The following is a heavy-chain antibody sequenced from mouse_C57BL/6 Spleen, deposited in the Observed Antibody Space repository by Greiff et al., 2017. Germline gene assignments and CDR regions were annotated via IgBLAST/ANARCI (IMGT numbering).Heavy chain of an antibody. J-gene: IGHJ4*01. CDR2: IDPETGGT. Sequence: QVTLKESGAELVRPGASVTLSCKASGYTFTDYEMHWVKQTPVHGLEWIGAIDPETGGTAYNQKFKGKAILTADKSSSTAYMELRSLTSEDSAVYYCTIYYDYDLYAMDYWGQGTSVTVSS. V-gene: IGHV1-15*01. CDR3: TIYYDYDLYAMDY. D-gene: IGHD2-4*01. CDR1: GYTFTDYE.